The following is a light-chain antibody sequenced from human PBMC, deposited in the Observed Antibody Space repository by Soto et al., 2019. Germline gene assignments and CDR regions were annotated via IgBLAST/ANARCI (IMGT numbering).Light chain of an antibody. V-gene: IGKV1-5*03. CDR3: QHYNSYSEA. Sequence: DIQMTQSPSTLSAFVGDRVTITCRASQTISSWLAWYQQKPGKAPKLLIYKASTLKSGVQSRFSGSGSGTEFTLTISSLQPDDFATYYCQHYNSYSEAFGQGTKVDIK. CDR2: KAS. CDR1: QTISSW. J-gene: IGKJ1*01.